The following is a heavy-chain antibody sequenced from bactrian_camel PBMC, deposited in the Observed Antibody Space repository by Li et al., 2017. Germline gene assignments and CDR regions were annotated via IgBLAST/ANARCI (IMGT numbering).Heavy chain of an antibody. CDR3: VRDYKSGDCRDDFGY. Sequence: QLVESGGGLVQPGGSLRLSCAVSGFTISNHWMWWVRQTPAKGLEWVSGVASNGGSTEYADSIVGRFTISRDNAKNMVYLHMTSLKPEDTGVYYCVRDYKSGDCRDDFGYWGQGTQVTVS. J-gene: IGHJ6*01. CDR2: VASNGGST. D-gene: IGHD4*01. V-gene: IGHV3S25*01. CDR1: GFTISNHW.